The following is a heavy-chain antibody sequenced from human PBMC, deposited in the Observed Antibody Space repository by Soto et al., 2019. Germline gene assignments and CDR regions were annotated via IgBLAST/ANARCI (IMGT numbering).Heavy chain of an antibody. Sequence: SETLSLTCIVSGGSISGYYWSWIRQPAGKELEWIGRIYSDGTTNYNPSLKGRGTMSVDTSKKQISLKLTSVTAADTAMYYCARHRRYSSGPFGSWGQGVLVTVSS. CDR2: IYSDGTT. D-gene: IGHD5-18*01. J-gene: IGHJ1*01. V-gene: IGHV4-4*07. CDR1: GGSISGYY. CDR3: ARHRRYSSGPFGS.